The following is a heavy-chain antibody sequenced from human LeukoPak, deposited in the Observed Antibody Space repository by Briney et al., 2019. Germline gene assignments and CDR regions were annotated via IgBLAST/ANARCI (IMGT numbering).Heavy chain of an antibody. V-gene: IGHV4-61*02. Sequence: PSETLSLTCTVSSGSISSSSYYWSWIRQPAGKGLEWIGRIYTSGSTNYNPSLKSRVTMSVDTSKNQFSLKLSSVTAADTAVYYCARAAYGLYSSSWPHYYYYMDVWGKGTTVTISS. J-gene: IGHJ6*03. CDR1: SGSISSSSYY. CDR2: IYTSGST. D-gene: IGHD6-13*01. CDR3: ARAAYGLYSSSWPHYYYYMDV.